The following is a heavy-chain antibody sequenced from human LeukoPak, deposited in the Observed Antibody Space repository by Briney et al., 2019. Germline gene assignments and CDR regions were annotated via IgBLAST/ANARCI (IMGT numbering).Heavy chain of an antibody. Sequence: SETLSLTCTVSGGSISSYYWIWLRQPAGKGLEWFGRIYTSGSTSCNPSLKSRVTMSVDTSKNQFSLKLSSVTAADTAVYYCARVVGYCSSTSCYTNWFDPWGQGTLVTVSS. J-gene: IGHJ5*02. V-gene: IGHV4-4*07. D-gene: IGHD2-2*02. CDR1: GGSISSYY. CDR2: IYTSGST. CDR3: ARVVGYCSSTSCYTNWFDP.